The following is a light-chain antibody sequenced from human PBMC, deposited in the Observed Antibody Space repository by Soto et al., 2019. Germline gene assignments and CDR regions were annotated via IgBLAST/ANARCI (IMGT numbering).Light chain of an antibody. CDR1: SSNIGSNV. Sequence: QSVLTQTPSASGTPGQRVTISCSGSSSNIGSNVVNWYQHLPGTAPKLLIYRNGQRPSGVPDRFSGSRSGNTASLTVSGLQAEDEADYYCSSYAGNNVWVFGGGTKLTVL. V-gene: IGLV1-44*01. CDR3: SSYAGNNVWV. CDR2: RNG. J-gene: IGLJ3*02.